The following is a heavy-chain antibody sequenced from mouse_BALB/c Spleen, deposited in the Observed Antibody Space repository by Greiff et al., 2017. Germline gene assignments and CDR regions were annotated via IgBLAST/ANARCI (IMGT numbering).Heavy chain of an antibody. CDR2: ISSGGST. CDR3: ARGDYGAMDY. Sequence: EVQVVESGGGLVKPGGSLKLSCAASGFTFSSYAMSWVRQTPEKRLEWVASISSGGSTYYPDSVKGRFTISRDNARNILYLQMSSLRSEDTAMYYCARGDYGAMDYWGQGTSVTVSS. CDR1: GFTFSSYA. J-gene: IGHJ4*01. D-gene: IGHD1-1*02. V-gene: IGHV5-6-5*01.